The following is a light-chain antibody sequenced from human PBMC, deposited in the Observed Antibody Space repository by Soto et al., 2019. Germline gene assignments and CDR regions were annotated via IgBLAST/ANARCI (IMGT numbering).Light chain of an antibody. V-gene: IGKV3-15*01. CDR1: QSIDTN. Sequence: EVIMTQSPATLSVSPGQRATLSCRASQSIDTNLAWYQQKPGQPPRLLIYDASTRATGIPARFSGSGSGTDFTLTITRLEPEDFAVYYCQQYGSSGTFGQGTKVDIK. CDR2: DAS. J-gene: IGKJ1*01. CDR3: QQYGSSGT.